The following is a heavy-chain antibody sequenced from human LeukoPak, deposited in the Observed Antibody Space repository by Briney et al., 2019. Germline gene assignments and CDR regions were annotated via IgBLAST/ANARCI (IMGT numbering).Heavy chain of an antibody. Sequence: ASVKVSCKASVGTFSSYAISWVRQAPGQGVEWMGGIIPIFGTANYAQKFQGRGTITTDESTSTAYIEMRSLRSSDTAVYYCARGSSSSFSVYWGQGTLVTVSS. D-gene: IGHD6-6*01. J-gene: IGHJ4*02. CDR3: ARGSSSSFSVY. V-gene: IGHV1-69*05. CDR1: VGTFSSYA. CDR2: IIPIFGTA.